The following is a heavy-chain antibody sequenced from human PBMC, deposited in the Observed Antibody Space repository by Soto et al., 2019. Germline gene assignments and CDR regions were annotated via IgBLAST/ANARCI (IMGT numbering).Heavy chain of an antibody. Sequence: GASVKVSCKASGGTFSSYAISWVRQAPGQGLEWMGGIIPIFGTANYAQKFQGRVTITADESTSTAYMELSSLRSEDTAVYYCASSTVRLLNWFDPWGQGTLVTVSS. D-gene: IGHD4-17*01. CDR1: GGTFSSYA. V-gene: IGHV1-69*13. J-gene: IGHJ5*02. CDR2: IIPIFGTA. CDR3: ASSTVRLLNWFDP.